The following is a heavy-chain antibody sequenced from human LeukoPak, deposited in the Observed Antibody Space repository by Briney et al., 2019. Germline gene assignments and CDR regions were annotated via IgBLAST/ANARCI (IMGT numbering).Heavy chain of an antibody. J-gene: IGHJ4*02. CDR3: ARGGSDTAMAHDY. CDR1: GFTFSSYA. Sequence: GGSLRLSCAASGFTFSSYAMSWVRQVPGKGLEWVSVISGSGDNTYYADSVKGRFTISRDDAKNTLYLQLNSLRAEDTAVYFCARGGSDTAMAHDYWGQGTLVTVSS. CDR2: ISGSGDNT. V-gene: IGHV3-23*01. D-gene: IGHD5-18*01.